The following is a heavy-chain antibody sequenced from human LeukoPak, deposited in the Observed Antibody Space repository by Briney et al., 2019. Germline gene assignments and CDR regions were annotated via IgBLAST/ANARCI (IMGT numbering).Heavy chain of an antibody. D-gene: IGHD1-26*01. Sequence: PGGSLRLSCAASGFTFSSYEMNWVRQAPGKGPEWVSYISSSGSTIYYADSVKGRFTISRDNAKNSLYLQMNSLRAEDTAVYYCARGERIVGATIDYWGQGTLVTVSS. J-gene: IGHJ4*02. CDR1: GFTFSSYE. V-gene: IGHV3-48*03. CDR3: ARGERIVGATIDY. CDR2: ISSSGSTI.